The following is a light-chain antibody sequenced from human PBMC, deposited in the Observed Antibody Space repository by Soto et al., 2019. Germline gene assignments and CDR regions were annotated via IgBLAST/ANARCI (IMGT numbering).Light chain of an antibody. V-gene: IGKV3-15*01. CDR2: GAS. J-gene: IGKJ1*01. CDR3: QHYDNWPPWT. CDR1: QSIRSN. Sequence: ILMTQSPATLSVSPGEGATLSCRASQSIRSNLAWYQQKPGQVPRLLIYGASTRATGIPARFSGSGSGTEFTLNISSLQSEDFAVYYCQHYDNWPPWTFGQGTKVEIK.